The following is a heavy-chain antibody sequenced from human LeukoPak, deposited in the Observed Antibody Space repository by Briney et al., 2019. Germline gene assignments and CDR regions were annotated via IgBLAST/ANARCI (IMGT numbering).Heavy chain of an antibody. V-gene: IGHV4-34*01. CDR3: ARGNILTGYCFDF. Sequence: ASETLSLTCAVYGGSITGYYWSWIRQTPGRGLEWVGEIHYTGATSYNPSLKSRATISTDTSKNQFSLKLSSVTAADTAVYYCARGNILTGYCFDFWGQGALVTVSS. D-gene: IGHD3-9*01. CDR1: GGSITGYY. J-gene: IGHJ4*02. CDR2: IHYTGAT.